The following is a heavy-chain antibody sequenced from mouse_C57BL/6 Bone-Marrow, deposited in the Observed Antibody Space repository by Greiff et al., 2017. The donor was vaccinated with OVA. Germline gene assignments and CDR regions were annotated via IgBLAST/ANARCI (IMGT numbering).Heavy chain of an antibody. CDR3: ARSMIPYYFDY. CDR2: IDPSDSYT. J-gene: IGHJ2*01. CDR1: GYTFTSYW. V-gene: IGHV1-50*01. D-gene: IGHD2-3*01. Sequence: VQLQQPGAELVKPGASVKLSCKASGYTFTSYWMQWVKQRPGQGLEWIGEIDPSDSYTNYNQKFKGKATLTVDTSSSTAYMQLSSLTSEDSAVYYCARSMIPYYFDYWGKGTTLTVSS.